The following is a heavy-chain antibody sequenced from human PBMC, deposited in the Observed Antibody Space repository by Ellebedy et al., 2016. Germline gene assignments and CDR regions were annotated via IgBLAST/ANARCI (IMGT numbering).Heavy chain of an antibody. V-gene: IGHV3-30*18. CDR3: AKETREWELLPGDAFDI. D-gene: IGHD1-26*01. J-gene: IGHJ3*02. Sequence: GGSLRLXXAASGFTFSSYGMHWVRQAPGKGLEWVAVISYDGSNKYYADSVKGRFTISRDNSKNTLYLQMNSLRAEDTAVYYCAKETREWELLPGDAFDIWGQGTMVTVSS. CDR2: ISYDGSNK. CDR1: GFTFSSYG.